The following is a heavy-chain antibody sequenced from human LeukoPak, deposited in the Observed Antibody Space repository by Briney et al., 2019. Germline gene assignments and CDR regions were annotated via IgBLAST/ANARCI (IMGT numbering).Heavy chain of an antibody. CDR1: GGSFSGYY. V-gene: IGHV4-34*01. CDR2: INHSGST. Sequence: SETLSLTCAVYGGSFSGYYWSWIRQPPGKGLEWIGEINHSGSTNYNPSLKSRVTISVDTSKSQFSLKLSSVTAADTAVYYCARRSPSIWGSYRYTSNAFDTWGQGTMVTVSS. J-gene: IGHJ3*02. CDR3: ARRSPSIWGSYRYTSNAFDT. D-gene: IGHD3-16*02.